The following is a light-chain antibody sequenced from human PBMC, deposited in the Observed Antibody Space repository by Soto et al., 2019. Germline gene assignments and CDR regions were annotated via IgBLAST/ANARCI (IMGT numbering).Light chain of an antibody. V-gene: IGLV2-23*01. CDR2: EGS. J-gene: IGLJ1*01. CDR3: CSYAGSSSYV. Sequence: QSVLTQPASVSGSPGQSITISCTGTSSDVGTYNLVSWYQQHPGKAPKVMIYEGSKRPSGVSNRFSGSKSGNTASLTISGLQAEDEADYYCCSYAGSSSYVFGPGTKLTVL. CDR1: SSDVGTYNL.